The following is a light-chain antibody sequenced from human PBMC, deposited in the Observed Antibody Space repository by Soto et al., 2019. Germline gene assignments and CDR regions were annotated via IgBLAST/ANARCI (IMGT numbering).Light chain of an antibody. J-gene: IGKJ4*01. CDR3: QQYEGYSPLS. CDR1: HSIRSW. CDR2: DAD. V-gene: IGKV1-5*01. Sequence: DIQMTQSPSILSASVGDRVTITCRASHSIRSWLAWYQQKPGKAPKLLIYDADRLERGVPSRFCGSRSGTELTLPIAGVPAEEFATDYCQQYEGYSPLSFGGGTKVEIK.